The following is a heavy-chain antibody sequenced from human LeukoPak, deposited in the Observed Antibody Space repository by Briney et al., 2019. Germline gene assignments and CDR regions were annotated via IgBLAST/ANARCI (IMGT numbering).Heavy chain of an antibody. CDR3: ARLTITTADYYYGMDV. Sequence: GASVKVSCKASGYTFTGNNMHWVRQAPGQGLEWMGWINPNSGGTNYAQKFQGRVTMTRDTSISTAYMELSRLRSDDTAVYYCARLTITTADYYYGMDVWGQGTTVTVSS. J-gene: IGHJ6*02. CDR2: INPNSGGT. V-gene: IGHV1-2*02. CDR1: GYTFTGNN. D-gene: IGHD3-22*01.